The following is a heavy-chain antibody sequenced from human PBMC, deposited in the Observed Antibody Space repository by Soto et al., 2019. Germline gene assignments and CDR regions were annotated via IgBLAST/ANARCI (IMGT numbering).Heavy chain of an antibody. D-gene: IGHD3-10*02. CDR1: GGSISSSSYY. CDR2: IYYSGST. V-gene: IGHV4-39*01. CDR3: ARIVSRSVRHGHDGRDDYGDY. Sequence: PSETLSLTCTVSGGSISSSSYYWGWIRQPPGKGLEWIGSIYYSGSTYYNPSLKSRVTISVDTSKNQFSLKLSSVTAADTAVYYCARIVSRSVRHGHDGRDDYGDYWGQGTLVTVSS. J-gene: IGHJ4*02.